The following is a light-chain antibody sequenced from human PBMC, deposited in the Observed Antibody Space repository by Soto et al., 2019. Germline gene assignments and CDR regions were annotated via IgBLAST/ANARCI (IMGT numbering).Light chain of an antibody. J-gene: IGKJ4*01. CDR1: QDFSNF. CDR3: QQLYSFPLT. CDR2: DAS. Sequence: DIQMTQSPSTRAASVVDGVTITCRASQDFSNFLAWYQQKPGRAPKLLMYDASTLQSGVPSRFSGSGSGTEFTLTISSLQPEDFATYYCQQLYSFPLTCGGGTKGDIK. V-gene: IGKV1-9*01.